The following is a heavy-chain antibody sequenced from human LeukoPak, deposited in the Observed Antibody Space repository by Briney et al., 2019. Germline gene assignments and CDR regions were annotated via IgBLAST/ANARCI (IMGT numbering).Heavy chain of an antibody. D-gene: IGHD3-10*01. J-gene: IGHJ4*02. V-gene: IGHV3-23*01. Sequence: GGSLRLSCAASGFTFSSYAMSWVRQAPGKGLEWVSAISGSGGSTYYADSAKGRFTISRDNSKNTLYLQMNSLRAEDTAVYYCAKDRENVWFGEFGYWGQGTLVTVSS. CDR2: ISGSGGST. CDR3: AKDRENVWFGEFGY. CDR1: GFTFSSYA.